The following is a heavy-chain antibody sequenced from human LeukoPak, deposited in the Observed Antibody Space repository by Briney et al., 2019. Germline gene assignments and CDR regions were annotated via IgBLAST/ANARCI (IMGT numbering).Heavy chain of an antibody. CDR1: GYSISTGYY. D-gene: IGHD5-18*01. Sequence: SETLSLTCAVSGYSISTGYYWGWIRQPPGKGLEWIGNIYHSGNAYYNPSLKSRVTISVDTSKNQFPLKLSSVTAADTAVYYCARRGYSYGSPFDYWGQGTPVTVSS. J-gene: IGHJ4*02. CDR2: IYHSGNA. V-gene: IGHV4-38-2*01. CDR3: ARRGYSYGSPFDY.